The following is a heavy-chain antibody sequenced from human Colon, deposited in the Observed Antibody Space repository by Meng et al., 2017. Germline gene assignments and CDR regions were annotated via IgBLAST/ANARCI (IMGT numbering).Heavy chain of an antibody. Sequence: EAQLVESGGGLVKPGGSLRLSCGASGFIFSSYTMKWVRQAPGKGLEWLSSISSSSSDIYYADSVKGRFTVSRDNAKNSLFLEMSSLSPEDTAMYYCARGYGDFIDFWGQGTLVTVSS. CDR2: ISSSSSDI. J-gene: IGHJ4*02. CDR1: GFIFSSYT. CDR3: ARGYGDFIDF. D-gene: IGHD4-17*01. V-gene: IGHV3-21*01.